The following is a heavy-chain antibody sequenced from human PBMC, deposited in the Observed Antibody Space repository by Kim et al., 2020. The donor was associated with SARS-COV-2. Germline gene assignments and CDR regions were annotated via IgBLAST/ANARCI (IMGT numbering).Heavy chain of an antibody. CDR3: AKDIGGGNYYYYGLDV. J-gene: IGHJ6*02. CDR1: GINFRTYA. CDR2: IFSGGSST. D-gene: IGHD2-15*01. V-gene: IGHV3-23*03. Sequence: GGSLRLSCAASGINFRTYAMYWVRQAPGKGLEWVSVIFSGGSSTYYADSVKGRFTISRATSKTTLYLQMNSLRAEDTAVYYCAKDIGGGNYYYYGLDVWGQGTTVTVSS.